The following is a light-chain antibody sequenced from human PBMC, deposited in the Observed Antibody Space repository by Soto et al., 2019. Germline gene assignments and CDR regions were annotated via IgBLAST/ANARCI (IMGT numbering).Light chain of an antibody. V-gene: IGKV1-33*01. CDR1: QDIGNH. Sequence: DTQMTHSPSSLSASVVGSVTITCLASQDIGNHLNWYQQKPGKANKVLIYDASNLEIGVQSRFSGSGSGTHFTFTIRSLQTEDIGTYYCQKYDILPITCGRGTQLEIK. CDR2: DAS. J-gene: IGKJ5*01. CDR3: QKYDILPIT.